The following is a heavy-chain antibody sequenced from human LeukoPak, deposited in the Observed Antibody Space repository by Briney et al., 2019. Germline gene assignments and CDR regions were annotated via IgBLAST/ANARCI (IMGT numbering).Heavy chain of an antibody. CDR2: ISGSGGST. Sequence: GGSLRLSCAASGFTFSSYAMSWVRQAPGKGLEWVSAISGSGGSTYYADSVKGRFTISRDNAKNSLYLQMNSLRAEGTALYYCARGYYYDSSAYPGDYWGQGTLVTVSS. D-gene: IGHD3-22*01. J-gene: IGHJ4*02. CDR1: GFTFSSYA. V-gene: IGHV3-23*01. CDR3: ARGYYYDSSAYPGDY.